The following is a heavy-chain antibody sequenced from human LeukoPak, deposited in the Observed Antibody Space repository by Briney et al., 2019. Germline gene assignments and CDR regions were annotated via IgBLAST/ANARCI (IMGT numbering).Heavy chain of an antibody. Sequence: KTSETLSLTCAVYGGSFSGYYWSWIRQPPGKGLEWIGEINHSGSTNYNPSLKSRVTISVDTSKNQFSLKLSSVTAADTAVYYCARLRAGRGRYYYGSGSYYNHNWFDPWGRGTLVTVPS. CDR2: INHSGST. CDR3: ARLRAGRGRYYYGSGSYYNHNWFDP. V-gene: IGHV4-34*01. J-gene: IGHJ5*02. D-gene: IGHD3-10*01. CDR1: GGSFSGYY.